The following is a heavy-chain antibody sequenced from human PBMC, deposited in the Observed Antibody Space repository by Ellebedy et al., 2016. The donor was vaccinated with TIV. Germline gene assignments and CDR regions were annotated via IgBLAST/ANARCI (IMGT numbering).Heavy chain of an antibody. D-gene: IGHD3-9*01. CDR3: ARSHHFDWLSMDV. Sequence: ASVKVSCKASGYNFITFDINWVRQAPGQGLEWMGWINPNSGGTSYAQKFQGRVTMTRDTSISTAYMELSRLRSDDTAVYYCARSHHFDWLSMDVWGQGTTVTVSS. CDR2: INPNSGGT. J-gene: IGHJ6*02. CDR1: GYNFITFD. V-gene: IGHV1-2*02.